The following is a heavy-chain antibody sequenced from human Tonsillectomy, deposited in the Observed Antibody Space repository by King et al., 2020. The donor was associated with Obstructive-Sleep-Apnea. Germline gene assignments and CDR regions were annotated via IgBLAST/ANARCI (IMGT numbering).Heavy chain of an antibody. Sequence: QLVQSGAEVKKPGESLRISCQGSGYNFPIYWIGWVRQMPGKGLEWMALIYPGDSDTKYSPSFQGQVTISADKSISTAYLQWSSLKASDPAMYYCARPYVDQSMNDAFDIWGQGTMVTASS. CDR1: GYNFPIYW. D-gene: IGHD3-16*01. V-gene: IGHV5-51*01. J-gene: IGHJ3*02. CDR3: ARPYVDQSMNDAFDI. CDR2: IYPGDSDT.